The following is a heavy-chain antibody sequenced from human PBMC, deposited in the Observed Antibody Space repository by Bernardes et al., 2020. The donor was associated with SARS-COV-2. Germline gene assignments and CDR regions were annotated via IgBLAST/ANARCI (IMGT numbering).Heavy chain of an antibody. V-gene: IGHV4-61*02. CDR1: ADSLSISSYY. D-gene: IGHD3-16*01. J-gene: IGHJ4*02. CDR2: IYASGTT. CDR3: GGGKYHGDYF. Sequence: SETLSLTCTVSADSLSISSYYWSWIRRPAGKGLECIGRIYASGTTDYHPSFKSRVTIALDTSKSQFSLRLTSVTAADTAVYYCGGGKYHGDYFWGQGILVTVSS.